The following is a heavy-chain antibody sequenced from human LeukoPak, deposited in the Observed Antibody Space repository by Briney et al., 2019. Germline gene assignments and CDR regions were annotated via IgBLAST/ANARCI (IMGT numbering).Heavy chain of an antibody. J-gene: IGHJ3*02. V-gene: IGHV1-69*05. CDR1: GGTFSNYA. Sequence: ASVKVSCKASGGTFSNYAISWVRQAPRQGLEWMGGIIPIFGTANYAQKFQGRVTITTDESTSTAYMELSSLRSEDTAVYYCARGTDRGAFDIWGQGTMVTVSS. CDR2: IIPIFGTA. CDR3: ARGTDRGAFDI.